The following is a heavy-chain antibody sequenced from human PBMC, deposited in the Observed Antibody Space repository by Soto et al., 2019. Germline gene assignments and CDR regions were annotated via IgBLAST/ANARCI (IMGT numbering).Heavy chain of an antibody. J-gene: IGHJ5*02. Sequence: GASVKVSSKASGGTFSSYAISWVRQAPGQGLEWMGGIIPIFGTANYAQKFQGRVTITADESTSTAYMELSSLRSEDTAVYYCARSRAADGLAHWFDPWGQGTLVTVSS. CDR1: GGTFSSYA. CDR2: IIPIFGTA. CDR3: ARSRAADGLAHWFDP. V-gene: IGHV1-69*13. D-gene: IGHD6-13*01.